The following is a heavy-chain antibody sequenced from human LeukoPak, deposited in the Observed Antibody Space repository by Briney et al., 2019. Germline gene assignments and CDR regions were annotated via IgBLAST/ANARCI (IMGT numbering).Heavy chain of an antibody. D-gene: IGHD2-15*01. Sequence: PGGSLRLSCAASGLTFSSYAMSWVRQAPGKGLEWVSSINIRGANTNYADSVKGRFTISRDDSKNTLYLQMSSLRAEDTAVYFCARRGCSGGNCYPWDYWGQGTLVTVSS. J-gene: IGHJ4*02. CDR3: ARRGCSGGNCYPWDY. CDR2: INIRGANT. CDR1: GLTFSSYA. V-gene: IGHV3-23*01.